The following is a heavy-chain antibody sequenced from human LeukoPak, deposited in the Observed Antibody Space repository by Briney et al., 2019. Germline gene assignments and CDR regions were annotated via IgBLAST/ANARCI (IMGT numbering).Heavy chain of an antibody. CDR1: GFTFSSYS. Sequence: GSLRLSCAASGFTFSSYSMNWVRQAPGKGLEWVSSISSSSSYIYYADSVKGRFTISRDNAKNSLYLQMNSLRAEDTAVYYCASWYSSSWYDVYYYGMDVWGQGTTVTVSS. J-gene: IGHJ6*02. D-gene: IGHD6-13*01. CDR3: ASWYSSSWYDVYYYGMDV. V-gene: IGHV3-21*01. CDR2: ISSSSSYI.